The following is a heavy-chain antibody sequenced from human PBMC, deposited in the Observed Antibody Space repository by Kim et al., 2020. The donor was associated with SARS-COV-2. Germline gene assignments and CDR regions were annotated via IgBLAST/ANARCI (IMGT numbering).Heavy chain of an antibody. V-gene: IGHV1-8*01. D-gene: IGHD5-12*01. J-gene: IGHJ4*02. CDR1: GYTFNTYD. CDR2: MNPDSGGT. CDR3: PGGWRAPYGGYSAY. Sequence: ASVKVSCKASGYTFNTYDITWVRQAPGQGLEWMGWMNPDSGGTAYAQKFQDRVSMTTDTSLDTAYMELSSLRFDDTAVYYCPGGWRAPYGGYSAYWGQGTLVTVSS.